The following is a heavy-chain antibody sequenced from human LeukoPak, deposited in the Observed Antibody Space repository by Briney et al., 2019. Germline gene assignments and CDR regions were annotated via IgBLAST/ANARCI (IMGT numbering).Heavy chain of an antibody. D-gene: IGHD6-13*01. CDR3: AKTGSSSWYYFAS. CDR1: GFTFSSYA. CDR2: IGCSGGST. J-gene: IGHJ4*02. Sequence: GWSLRLSCAASGFTFSSYAMIWVRQAPGKGLEWVSAIGCSGGSTYYADSVKGRFTISRDNSKNTPYLPITSLRAADTAVYYCAKTGSSSWYYFASWGQGTLVTVPS. V-gene: IGHV3-23*01.